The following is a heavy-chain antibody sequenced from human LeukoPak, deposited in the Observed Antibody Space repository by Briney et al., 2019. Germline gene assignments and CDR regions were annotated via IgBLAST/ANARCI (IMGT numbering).Heavy chain of an antibody. CDR1: GYTFTDYY. V-gene: IGHV1-2*06. CDR3: ARQSGTYWGLDY. J-gene: IGHJ4*02. CDR2: MNVKTGAT. D-gene: IGHD1-26*01. Sequence: ASVKVSCKASGYTFTDYYIHWVRQAPGHGLEWLGRMNVKTGATSSAQRFPGRFTMTRDTSIGTASMELSSLTSDDTAVYYCARQSGTYWGLDYWGQGTLVTVSS.